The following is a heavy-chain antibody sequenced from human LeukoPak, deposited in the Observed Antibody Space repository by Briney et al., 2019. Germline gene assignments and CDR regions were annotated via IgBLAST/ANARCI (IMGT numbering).Heavy chain of an antibody. CDR2: IHPNDGDT. D-gene: IGHD3-10*01. CDR1: GYTFTNYY. Sequence: ASVNVSCKASGYTFTNYYMHWVRQAPGQGLEWMGLIHPNDGDTKYAQEFQDRVTMTRDTSTSTVYMELSSLRSEDTAVYYCATYTQSGAQGVNDYWGQGTLVTVSS. V-gene: IGHV1-46*01. J-gene: IGHJ4*02. CDR3: ATYTQSGAQGVNDY.